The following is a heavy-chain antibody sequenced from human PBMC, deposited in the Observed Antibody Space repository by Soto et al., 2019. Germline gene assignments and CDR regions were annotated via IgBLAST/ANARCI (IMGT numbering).Heavy chain of an antibody. V-gene: IGHV1-46*01. Sequence: ALKVSCKQSRYTFTSYYMHWERQAPGQGLEWMGIINPSGGSTGYAQKFQGRVTMTRNTSTSTVYMQLSSQRSDDTAVYYCARCLYRTVFTAAPYFDLRGQGPLGT. CDR2: INPSGGST. CDR3: ARCLYRTVFTAAPYFDL. D-gene: IGHD2-2*01. J-gene: IGHJ4*02. CDR1: RYTFTSYY.